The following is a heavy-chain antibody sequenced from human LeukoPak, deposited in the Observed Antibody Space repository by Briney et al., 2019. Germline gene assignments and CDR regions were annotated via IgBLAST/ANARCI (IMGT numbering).Heavy chain of an antibody. V-gene: IGHV3-23*01. D-gene: IGHD5-12*01. CDR3: ARSGQGDF. Sequence: GGSLRLSYAASGFSFSIYVMTWVRQAPGKGLEWVSSLSGSGGTTFYADSVQGRFTITRDNAKNAVYLQMNSLRAEDTAVYYCARSGQGDFWGQGTLVTVSS. CDR1: GFSFSIYV. J-gene: IGHJ4*02. CDR2: LSGSGGTT.